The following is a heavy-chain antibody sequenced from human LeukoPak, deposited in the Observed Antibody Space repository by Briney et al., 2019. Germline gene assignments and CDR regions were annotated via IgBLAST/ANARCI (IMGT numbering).Heavy chain of an antibody. J-gene: IGHJ4*02. Sequence: TSETLSLTCAVYGGSFSGYYWTWIRQPPGKGLEWIGEMNHSGSANYNPSLKSRVTISVDTSKNQCSLRLSSVTAADTAVYYCARDKRQASGRGLDYWGQGTLVTVSS. V-gene: IGHV4-34*01. CDR3: ARDKRQASGRGLDY. D-gene: IGHD1-1*01. CDR2: MNHSGSA. CDR1: GGSFSGYY.